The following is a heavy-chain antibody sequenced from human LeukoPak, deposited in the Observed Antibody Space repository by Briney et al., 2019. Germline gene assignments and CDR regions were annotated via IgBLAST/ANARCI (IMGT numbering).Heavy chain of an antibody. CDR1: GFTFSSYA. CDR3: ASPFYLNTIFGVVIP. D-gene: IGHD3-3*01. CDR2: ISGSGGST. Sequence: PGGPLRLSCAASGFTFSSYAMSWVRQAPGKGLEWVSAISGSGGSTYYADSVKGRFTISRDNSKNTLYLQMNSLRAEDTAVYYCASPFYLNTIFGVVIPWGQGTLVTVSS. J-gene: IGHJ5*02. V-gene: IGHV3-23*01.